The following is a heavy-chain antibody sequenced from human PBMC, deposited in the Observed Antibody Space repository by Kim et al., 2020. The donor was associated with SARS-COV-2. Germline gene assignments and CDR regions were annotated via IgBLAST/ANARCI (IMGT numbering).Heavy chain of an antibody. V-gene: IGHV3-33*01. D-gene: IGHD1-26*01. J-gene: IGHJ4*02. Sequence: YADSVKGRLTISRDNSKNTLYLQMNSLRAEDTAVYYCARGRGSYYYYFDYWGQGTLVTVSS. CDR3: ARGRGSYYYYFDY.